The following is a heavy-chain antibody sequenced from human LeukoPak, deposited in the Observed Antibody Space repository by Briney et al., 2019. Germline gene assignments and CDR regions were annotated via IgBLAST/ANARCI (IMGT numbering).Heavy chain of an antibody. Sequence: GGSLRLSCAAFGFTVSSNYMSWVRQAPGKGLEWVSVIFGGGGTYYGDSVRGRFTISRDNAKNSLYLQMNSLRAEDTAVYYCARESSTDYWGQGTLVTVSS. J-gene: IGHJ4*02. CDR2: IFGGGGT. CDR3: ARESSTDY. CDR1: GFTVSSNY. V-gene: IGHV3-53*01.